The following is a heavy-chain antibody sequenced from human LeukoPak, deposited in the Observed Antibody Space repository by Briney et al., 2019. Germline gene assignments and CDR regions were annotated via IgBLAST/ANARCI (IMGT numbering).Heavy chain of an antibody. CDR2: IKQDGSEE. J-gene: IGHJ6*04. V-gene: IGHV3-7*01. Sequence: GGSLRLSCAASGFTFSSYWMSWVRQAPGKGLEWVANIKQDGSEEYYVDSVKGRFTISRDNAKNSLYLQMNSLRAEDTAVYYCAELGITMIGGVWGKGTTVTISS. CDR3: AELGITMIGGV. D-gene: IGHD3-10*02. CDR1: GFTFSSYW.